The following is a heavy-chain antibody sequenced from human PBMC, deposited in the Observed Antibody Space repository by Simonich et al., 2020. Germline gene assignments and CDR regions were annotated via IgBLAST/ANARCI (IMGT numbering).Heavy chain of an antibody. CDR1: GYTFTGSY. CDR3: ARVRFEAFDI. V-gene: IGHV1-2*02. CDR2: INPNSGGT. Sequence: QLQLVQTGAEVKKPGASVKVSCKASGYTFTGSYMHGVRQAPGQGLERMGWINPNSGGTNYAQKFQGRVTMTRDTSISTAYMELSRLRSDDTAVYYCARVRFEAFDIWGQGTMVTVSS. J-gene: IGHJ3*02.